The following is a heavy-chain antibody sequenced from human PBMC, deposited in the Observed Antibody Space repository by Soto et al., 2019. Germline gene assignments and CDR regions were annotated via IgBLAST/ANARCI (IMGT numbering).Heavy chain of an antibody. CDR3: AKGPIFGVENIYDY. J-gene: IGHJ4*02. Sequence: EVQLLESGGGLVQPGGSLRLSCAASGFTFSSYAMSWVRQAPGKGLEWVSGMSGSGGTAYYRDSGKGRFTISRDNSKQTLYLQMNSLRAEDTALYYCAKGPIFGVENIYDYWGQGTLVTVSP. CDR2: MSGSGGTA. CDR1: GFTFSSYA. D-gene: IGHD3-3*01. V-gene: IGHV3-23*01.